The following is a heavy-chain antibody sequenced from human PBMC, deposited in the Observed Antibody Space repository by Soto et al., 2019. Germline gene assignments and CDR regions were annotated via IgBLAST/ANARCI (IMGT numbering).Heavy chain of an antibody. Sequence: PGESLKISCATSGYSFTSYWSAWLRLVPGKGREWRGVIYPGGSDTRYSPACQGQVTISADKFIKTAYLQWSSLKASDTAMYYCARGPRDYFDNSGYFFPHWFDPWGQGTLVTVSS. D-gene: IGHD3-22*01. CDR2: IYPGGSDT. CDR3: ARGPRDYFDNSGYFFPHWFDP. J-gene: IGHJ5*02. CDR1: GYSFTSYW. V-gene: IGHV5-51*01.